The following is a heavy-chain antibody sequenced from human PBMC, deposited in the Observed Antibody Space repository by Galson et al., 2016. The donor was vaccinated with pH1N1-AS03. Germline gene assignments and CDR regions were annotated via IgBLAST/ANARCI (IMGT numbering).Heavy chain of an antibody. CDR3: AKVYSKYSYGLEHLDY. D-gene: IGHD3-16*01. J-gene: IGHJ4*02. V-gene: IGHV3-23*01. CDR1: GFTFNNYA. Sequence: SLRLSCAASGFTFNNYAMNWVRQAPGKGLEWVSSITGSGISTEYADSVEGRFTISRDNSKNTLYVEMSSLRPEDTAVYYCAKVYSKYSYGLEHLDYWGQGTLVTVSS. CDR2: ITGSGIST.